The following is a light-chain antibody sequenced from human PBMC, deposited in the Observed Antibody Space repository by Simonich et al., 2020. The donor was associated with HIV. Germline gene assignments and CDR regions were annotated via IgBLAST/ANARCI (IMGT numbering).Light chain of an antibody. CDR3: QQANSFPLS. V-gene: IGKV1-12*01. J-gene: IGKJ4*01. Sequence: DIQMTQSPSSVSASVGDRVTITCRASQGIGSWLVWYQQKPGKAPNLLIYGASSLQSGVPSRFSGSGSGTDFTLTISSLQPEDFVTYYCQQANSFPLSFGGGTKVEIK. CDR1: QGIGSW. CDR2: GAS.